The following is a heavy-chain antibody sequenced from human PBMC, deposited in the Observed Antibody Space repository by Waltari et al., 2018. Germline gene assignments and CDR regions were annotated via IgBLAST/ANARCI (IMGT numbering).Heavy chain of an antibody. CDR1: GYTFTSYA. D-gene: IGHD6-19*01. CDR3: ARVGIAVADPYNWFDP. V-gene: IGHV1-3*01. CDR2: INAGNGNT. J-gene: IGHJ5*02. Sequence: QVQLVQSGAEVKKPGASVKVSCKASGYTFTSYAMHWVRQAPGQRLGWMGWINAGNGNTKYSQKFQGRVTITRDTSASTAYMELSSLRSEDTAVYYCARVGIAVADPYNWFDPWGQGTLVTVSS.